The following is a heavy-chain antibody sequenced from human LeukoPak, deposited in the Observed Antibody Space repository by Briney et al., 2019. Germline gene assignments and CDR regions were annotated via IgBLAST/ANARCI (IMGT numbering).Heavy chain of an antibody. CDR3: AGKQWLVQRDWFDP. CDR1: GYTFTGYY. J-gene: IGHJ5*02. V-gene: IGHV1-2*02. Sequence: ASVKVSCKASGYTFTGYYMHWVRQAPGQGLEWTGWINPNSGGTNYAQKFQGRVTMTRDTSISTAYMELSRLRSDDTAVYYCAGKQWLVQRDWFDPWGQGTLVTVSS. D-gene: IGHD6-19*01. CDR2: INPNSGGT.